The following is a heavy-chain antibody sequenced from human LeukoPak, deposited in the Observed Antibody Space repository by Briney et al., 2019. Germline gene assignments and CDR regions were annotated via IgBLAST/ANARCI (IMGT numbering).Heavy chain of an antibody. CDR2: INPNSGGT. V-gene: IGHV1-2*02. CDR1: GYTFTGYY. CDR3: ARVTDDSSGQNWFDP. D-gene: IGHD3-22*01. J-gene: IGHJ5*02. Sequence: RASVKVSCKASGYTFTGYYMHWVRQAPGQGLEWMGWINPNSGGTNYAQKFQGRVTMTRDMSTSTVYMELSSLRSEDTAVYYCARVTDDSSGQNWFDPWGQGTLVTVSS.